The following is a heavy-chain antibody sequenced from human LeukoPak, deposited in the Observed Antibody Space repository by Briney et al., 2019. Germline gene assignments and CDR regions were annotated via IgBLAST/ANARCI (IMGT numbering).Heavy chain of an antibody. CDR3: ASSSTGYCSSTSCYYYYYGMDV. D-gene: IGHD2-2*01. Sequence: PPQTLSLTCAVSGGSISSGCYSWIWLRQPPGKGLEGIGYIYHSGSTYYNPSLTSRVTISVDRSKNQFSLKLSSVTAADTAVYYCASSSTGYCSSTSCYYYYYGMDVWGKGTTVTVSS. V-gene: IGHV4-30-2*01. J-gene: IGHJ6*04. CDR1: GGSISSGCYS. CDR2: IYHSGST.